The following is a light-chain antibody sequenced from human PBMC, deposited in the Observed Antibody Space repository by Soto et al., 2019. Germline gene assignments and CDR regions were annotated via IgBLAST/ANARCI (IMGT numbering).Light chain of an antibody. V-gene: IGKV3-20*01. CDR2: GAS. Sequence: ENVFTQSPSAPSFFSGGKDNPPPRASQSGRSNFLAWYQQRPGQAPRLLIYGASSRATDIPDRFSGSGSGTDFTLIISRLEPEDCAVYYCQQYGSALQTFGQGTKVDIK. CDR3: QQYGSALQT. J-gene: IGKJ1*01. CDR1: QSGRSNF.